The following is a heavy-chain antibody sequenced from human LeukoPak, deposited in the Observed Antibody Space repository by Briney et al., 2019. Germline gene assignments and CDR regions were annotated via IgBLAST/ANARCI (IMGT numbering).Heavy chain of an antibody. J-gene: IGHJ5*02. CDR3: ARERSSGWYNNWFDP. D-gene: IGHD6-19*01. V-gene: IGHV4-34*01. CDR2: INHSGST. Sequence: SETLSLTCAVYGGSFSGYYWSWIRQPPGKGLEWIGEINHSGSTNYNPSLKSRVTISVDTSKNQFSLKLSSVTAADTAVYYCARERSSGWYNNWFDPWGQGTLVTVSS. CDR1: GGSFSGYY.